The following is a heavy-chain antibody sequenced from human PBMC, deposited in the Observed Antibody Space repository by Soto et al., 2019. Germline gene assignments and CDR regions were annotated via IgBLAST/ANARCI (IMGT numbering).Heavy chain of an antibody. CDR2: IDYSGST. J-gene: IGHJ6*02. CDR1: RGSIGSYY. Sequence: PSETLSLTCTVSRGSIGSYYWNWIRQPPGKGPEWIGYIDYSGSTNYSPSLKSRVTISVDTSKNQFSLRLSSVTAADTAVYYCASAVEGGGGDLYYYGMDVWGQGTTVT. D-gene: IGHD2-21*02. CDR3: ASAVEGGGGDLYYYGMDV. V-gene: IGHV4-59*01.